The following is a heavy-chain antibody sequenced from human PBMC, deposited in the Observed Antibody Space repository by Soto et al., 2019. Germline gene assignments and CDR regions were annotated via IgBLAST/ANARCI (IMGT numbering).Heavy chain of an antibody. CDR1: GFTFSSYA. Sequence: GGSLRLSCAASGFTFSSYAMSWVRQAPGKGLEWVSAISGSGGSTYYADSVKGRFTISRDNSKNTLYLQMNSLRAEDTAVYYSASLSRRTDPIDYSGQATLVTVSS. CDR3: ASLSRRTDPIDY. J-gene: IGHJ4*02. CDR2: ISGSGGST. V-gene: IGHV3-23*01.